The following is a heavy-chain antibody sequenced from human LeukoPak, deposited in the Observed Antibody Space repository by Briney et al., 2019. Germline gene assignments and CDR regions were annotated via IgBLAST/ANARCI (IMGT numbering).Heavy chain of an antibody. CDR3: ARDWGRDGYNFDAFDI. D-gene: IGHD5-24*01. J-gene: IGHJ3*02. V-gene: IGHV1-18*01. Sequence: WASVKVSCKASGYTFTSYGISWVRQAPGQGLEWMGRISAYNGNTNYAQKLQGRVTMTTDTSTSTAYMELRSLRSDDTAVYYCARDWGRDGYNFDAFDIWGQGTMVTVSS. CDR1: GYTFTSYG. CDR2: ISAYNGNT.